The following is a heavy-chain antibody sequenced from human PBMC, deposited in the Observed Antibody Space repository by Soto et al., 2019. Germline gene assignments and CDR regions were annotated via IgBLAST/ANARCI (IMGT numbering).Heavy chain of an antibody. Sequence: LRLSCAASGFTFSNAWMSWVRQAPGKGLEWVGRIKSKTDGGTTDYAAPVKGRFTISRDDSKNALYLQMNSLKTEDTAVYYCTTAAIVVVPAAGVYYYYGMDVWGQGTTVTVSS. D-gene: IGHD2-2*01. V-gene: IGHV3-15*01. CDR3: TTAAIVVVPAAGVYYYYGMDV. CDR2: IKSKTDGGTT. CDR1: GFTFSNAW. J-gene: IGHJ6*02.